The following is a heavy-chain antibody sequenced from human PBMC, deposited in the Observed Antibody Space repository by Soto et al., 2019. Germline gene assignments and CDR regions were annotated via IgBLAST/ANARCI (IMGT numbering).Heavy chain of an antibody. CDR3: ARVPRYSFPTSDDLDS. CDR1: GGTFYTYT. V-gene: IGHV1-69*15. CDR2: ITPIYPTT. D-gene: IGHD5-18*01. Sequence: QVQLVQSGAEVRKPGSSVQVSCKASGGTFYTYTFSWVRQAPGQGLEWRGSITPIYPTTNYAEKFQGRRTGTADGSTNTAYMELNSLTSDDTAVYYCARVPRYSFPTSDDLDSWGQGTLVTVSS. J-gene: IGHJ4*02.